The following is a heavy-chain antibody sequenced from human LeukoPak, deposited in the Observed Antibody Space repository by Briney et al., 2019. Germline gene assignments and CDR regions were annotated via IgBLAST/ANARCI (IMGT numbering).Heavy chain of an antibody. CDR3: ARALAAAGTRWFDP. CDR1: GYTFTSYD. D-gene: IGHD6-13*01. J-gene: IGHJ5*02. V-gene: IGHV1-8*03. Sequence: GASVKVSCKASGYTFTSYDINWVRQAIGQGLERMGWINPNSGHTGYAQKFQGRVTITRNTSISTAYMELSSLRSEDTAVYYCARALAAAGTRWFDPWGQGTRVTVSS. CDR2: INPNSGHT.